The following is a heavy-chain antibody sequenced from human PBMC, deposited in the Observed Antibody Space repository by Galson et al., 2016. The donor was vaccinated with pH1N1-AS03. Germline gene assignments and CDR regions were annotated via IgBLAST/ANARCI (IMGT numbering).Heavy chain of an antibody. J-gene: IGHJ3*01. CDR2: ISYHGNNK. Sequence: SLRLSCAASGFTFSSHSMHWARQAPDEGLEWVAGISYHGNNKFYAHSVKGRFTISRDSVQNTLDLQMNNLSAEDSAVYFCARETIRAGEFDLWGRGTVVTVSS. V-gene: IGHV3-30-3*01. CDR1: GFTFSSHS. CDR3: ARETIRAGEFDL. D-gene: IGHD1-26*01.